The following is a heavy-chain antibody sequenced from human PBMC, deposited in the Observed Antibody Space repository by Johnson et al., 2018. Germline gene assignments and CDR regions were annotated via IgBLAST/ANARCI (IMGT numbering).Heavy chain of an antibody. Sequence: VQLVESGAEVKKPGASVKVSCKASGYTFTSYDINWVRQATGQGLEWMGWMNPNSGNTGYAQKFQGRVTMTRNTSISTAYMELGSLRSEDTAVYYCARGPYYYDSSGYYAFDIWGQGTMVTVSS. CDR1: GYTFTSYD. CDR3: ARGPYYYDSSGYYAFDI. J-gene: IGHJ3*02. D-gene: IGHD3-22*01. V-gene: IGHV1-8*01. CDR2: MNPNSGNT.